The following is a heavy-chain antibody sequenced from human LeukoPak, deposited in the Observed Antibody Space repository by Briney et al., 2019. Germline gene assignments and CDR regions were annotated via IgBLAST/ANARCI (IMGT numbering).Heavy chain of an antibody. CDR3: ARSAPLDGMDV. Sequence: ASVKVSCKASGYTLTSYAMNWARQAPGQGLEWMGWINTNTGNPTYAQGFTGRFVFSLDTSVSTAYLQISSLKAEDTAVYYCARSAPLDGMDVWGQGTTVTVSS. J-gene: IGHJ6*02. CDR2: INTNTGNP. CDR1: GYTLTSYA. V-gene: IGHV7-4-1*02.